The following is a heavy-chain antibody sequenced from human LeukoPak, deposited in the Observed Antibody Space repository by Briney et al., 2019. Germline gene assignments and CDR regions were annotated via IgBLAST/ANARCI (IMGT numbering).Heavy chain of an antibody. CDR3: AREGTVTTPPWYFDL. D-gene: IGHD4-17*01. J-gene: IGHJ2*01. Sequence: SETLSLTCPVSSGSISSGVYYWSWIRQHPGKGLEWIGYIYYSGSTYYNPSLKSRVTISVDTSKNQFSLKLSSVTAADTAVYYCAREGTVTTPPWYFDLWGRGTLVTVSS. CDR2: IYYSGST. CDR1: SGSISSGVYY. V-gene: IGHV4-31*03.